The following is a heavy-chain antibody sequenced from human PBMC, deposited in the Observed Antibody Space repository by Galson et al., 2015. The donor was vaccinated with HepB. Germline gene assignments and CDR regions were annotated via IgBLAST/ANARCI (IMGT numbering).Heavy chain of an antibody. CDR2: IISIFGTA. V-gene: IGHV1-69*01. CDR1: YA. J-gene: IGHJ6*03. CDR3: ARSGYSYGSYYYYYYYMDV. Sequence: YAISWVRQAPGQGLEWMGGIISIFGTANYAQKFQGRVTITADESTSTAYMELSSLRSEDTAVYYCARSGYSYGSYYYYYYYMDVWGKGTTVTVSS. D-gene: IGHD5-18*01.